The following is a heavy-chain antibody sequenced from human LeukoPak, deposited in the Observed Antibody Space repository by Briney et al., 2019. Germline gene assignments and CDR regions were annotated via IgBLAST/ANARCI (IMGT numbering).Heavy chain of an antibody. CDR2: ISSSSYI. J-gene: IGHJ4*02. V-gene: IGHV3-21*01. CDR3: ARRMSGSYYYSFDY. Sequence: SGGSLRLSCAASGFTFSSYSMNWVRQAPGKGLEWVSSISSSSYIYYADSVKGRFTISRDNAKNSLYLQMNSLRAEDTAVYYCARRMSGSYYYSFDYWGQGTLVTVSS. D-gene: IGHD1-26*01. CDR1: GFTFSSYS.